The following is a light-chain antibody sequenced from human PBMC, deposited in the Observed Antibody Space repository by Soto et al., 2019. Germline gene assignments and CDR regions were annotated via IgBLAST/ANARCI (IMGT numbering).Light chain of an antibody. V-gene: IGKV3-20*01. CDR1: QSLPSNS. CDR3: QQTYTHPRT. Sequence: ETLLMQSPDTLSLSPGERVTLSCGASQSLPSNSLAWYQQKPGQPPRLLFYGASSRATGIPERFSGSGSGTDFTLTISRLEPEDFEPYFCQQTYTHPRTFGQGTKVDIK. CDR2: GAS. J-gene: IGKJ1*01.